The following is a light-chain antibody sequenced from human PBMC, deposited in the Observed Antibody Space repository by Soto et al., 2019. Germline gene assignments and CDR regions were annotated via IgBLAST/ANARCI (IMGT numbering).Light chain of an antibody. CDR2: DAS. V-gene: IGKV3-11*01. CDR3: QQRSNWIT. Sequence: EIGLTQSSATLSLSPGERATLSRKAQQSVSSYLAWYQQKPGQAPRLLIYDASNRATGIPARFSGSGSGTDFTLTISSLEPEDFAVYYCQQRSNWITFGQGTRLEIK. J-gene: IGKJ5*01. CDR1: QSVSSY.